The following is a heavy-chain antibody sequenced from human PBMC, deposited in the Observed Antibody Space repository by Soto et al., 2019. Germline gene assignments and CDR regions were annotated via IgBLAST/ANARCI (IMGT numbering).Heavy chain of an antibody. Sequence: QITLKESGPTLVKPTQTLTLTCSFSGFSLTTSGVGVGWIRQPPGKALEWLALIFWDGDRRYSPSLRCRLIISKDTSKNRVVLTMSNMDPVDTGTYYCAYRRVGYGDYEYYFDHWGQGTLVTVSS. CDR3: AYRRVGYGDYEYYFDH. V-gene: IGHV2-5*02. D-gene: IGHD4-17*01. J-gene: IGHJ4*02. CDR2: IFWDGDR. CDR1: GFSLTTSGVG.